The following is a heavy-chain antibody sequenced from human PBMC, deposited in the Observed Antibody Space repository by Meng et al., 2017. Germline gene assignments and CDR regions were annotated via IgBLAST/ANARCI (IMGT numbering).Heavy chain of an antibody. CDR1: GTTFTNYG. CDR2: INAGNGNT. Sequence: QGQRGDAGDGGNKPGAALNGACKASGTTFTNYGMHRVRQGPGQRLEWSGWINAGNGNTKYSQKCQGIVTITRDTSASIAYMELSSLRSEDTAVYYCARNIDYWGQGTLVTVSS. CDR3: ARNIDY. V-gene: IGHV1-3*01. J-gene: IGHJ4*02.